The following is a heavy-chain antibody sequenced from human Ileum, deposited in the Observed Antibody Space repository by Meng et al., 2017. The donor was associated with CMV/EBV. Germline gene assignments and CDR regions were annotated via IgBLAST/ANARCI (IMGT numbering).Heavy chain of an antibody. J-gene: IGHJ4*02. CDR3: ANIRRSPGFVVY. CDR1: GYTFTSYD. Sequence: ASVKVSCKASGYTFTSYDINWVRQATGQGLEWMGWMNPNSGNTGYAQKFQGRVTMTRNTSISTAYMELSSLRSEDTAVYYCANIRRSPGFVVYWGQGTLVTVSS. V-gene: IGHV1-8*01. D-gene: IGHD1-26*01. CDR2: MNPNSGNT.